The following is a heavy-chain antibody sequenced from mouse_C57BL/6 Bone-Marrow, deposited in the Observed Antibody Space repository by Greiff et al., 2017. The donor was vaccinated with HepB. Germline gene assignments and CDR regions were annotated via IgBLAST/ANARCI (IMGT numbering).Heavy chain of an antibody. V-gene: IGHV1-39*01. Sequence: EVKVVESGPELVKPGASVKISCKASGYSFTDYNMNWVKQSNGKSLEWIGVINPNYGTTSYNQKFKGKATLTVDQSSSTAYMQLNSLTSEDSAVYYCARSLYYYGVWFAYWGQGTLVTVSA. CDR3: ARSLYYYGVWFAY. CDR1: GYSFTDYN. D-gene: IGHD1-1*01. J-gene: IGHJ3*01. CDR2: INPNYGTT.